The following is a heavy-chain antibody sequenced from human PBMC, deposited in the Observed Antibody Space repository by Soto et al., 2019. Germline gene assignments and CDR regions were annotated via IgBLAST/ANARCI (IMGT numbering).Heavy chain of an antibody. CDR2: ISSSGNTR. D-gene: IGHD1-26*01. Sequence: GGSLRLSCAASQFTFIHYSMNWVRQAPGKGLEWISYISSSGNTRYYADSVKGRFTISRDDAKNSLYLQMNSLRAEDTAVYYCASDRFRGTYYLRGVTYFFEEWGQGAPVTVSS. J-gene: IGHJ4*02. CDR3: ASDRFRGTYYLRGVTYFFEE. CDR1: QFTFIHYS. V-gene: IGHV3-48*01.